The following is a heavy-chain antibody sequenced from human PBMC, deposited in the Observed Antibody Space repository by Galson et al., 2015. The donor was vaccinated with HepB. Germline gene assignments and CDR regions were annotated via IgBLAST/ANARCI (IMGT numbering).Heavy chain of an antibody. J-gene: IGHJ5*02. CDR2: ISGSGGST. CDR3: AKDIDGSWFDP. V-gene: IGHV3-23*01. CDR1: GFTFSSYA. D-gene: IGHD1-14*01. Sequence: SLRLSCAASGFTFSSYAMSWVRQVPGKRLEWVSAISGSGGSTYYADSVKGRFTISRDNSKNTLYLQMNSLRAEDTAVYYCAKDIDGSWFDPWGQGTLVTVSS.